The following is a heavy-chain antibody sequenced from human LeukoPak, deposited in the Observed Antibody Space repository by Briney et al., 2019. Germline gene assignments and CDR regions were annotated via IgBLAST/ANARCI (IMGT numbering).Heavy chain of an antibody. V-gene: IGHV4-39*07. Sequence: PSETLSLTCTVSGGSISSSSYYWGWIRQPPGKGLEWIGSIYYSGSTYYNPSLKSRVTISVDTSKNQFSLKLSSVTAADTAVYYCARLRPYYCSSTSCRLDYWGQGTLVTVSS. CDR1: GGSISSSSYY. J-gene: IGHJ4*02. CDR3: ARLRPYYCSSTSCRLDY. D-gene: IGHD2-2*01. CDR2: IYYSGST.